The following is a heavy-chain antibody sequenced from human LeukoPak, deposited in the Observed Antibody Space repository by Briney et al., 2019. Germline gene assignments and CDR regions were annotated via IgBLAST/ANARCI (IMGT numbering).Heavy chain of an antibody. CDR2: ISGSGGST. Sequence: GGSLRLSCAASGFTFSSYAMSWVRQAPGKGLEWVSAISGSGGSTYYADSVKGRFTISRDNSKNTLYLQMNSLRAEDTAVYYCAKGSSSSYYYYYMDVWGKGTTVTVSS. J-gene: IGHJ6*03. CDR1: GFTFSSYA. V-gene: IGHV3-23*01. D-gene: IGHD6-13*01. CDR3: AKGSSSSYYYYYMDV.